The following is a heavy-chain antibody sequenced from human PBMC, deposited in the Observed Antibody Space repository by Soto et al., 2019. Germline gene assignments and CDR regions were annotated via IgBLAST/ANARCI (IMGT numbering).Heavy chain of an antibody. CDR3: ARDGDIVVVPFDY. D-gene: IGHD3-22*01. CDR2: ISAYNGNT. CDR1: GYTFTSYG. Sequence: QVQLVQSGAEVKKPGASVKVSCKASGYTFTSYGISWVRQAPGQGLEWMGWISAYNGNTNYAQKLQGRVTMTTDTSTSTASIDLRNLSSDDTAVYYGARDGDIVVVPFDYGGQGTLVTVSS. V-gene: IGHV1-18*01. J-gene: IGHJ4*02.